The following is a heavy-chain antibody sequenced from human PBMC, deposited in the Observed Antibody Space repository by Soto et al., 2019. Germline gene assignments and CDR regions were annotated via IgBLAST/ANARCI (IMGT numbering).Heavy chain of an antibody. J-gene: IGHJ4*02. CDR2: IRNKDNSYTA. Sequence: EVQLVESGGGLVQPGGSLRLSCAASGFTFSDHHMDWVRQASGKGLEWVGRIRNKDNSYTAEYAASVKGRFTVSRDDSKNSLYLEMYSLKIEYTALYYCVRAGTGFQLDYWGQGTLVTVSS. CDR1: GFTFSDHH. D-gene: IGHD3-9*01. V-gene: IGHV3-72*01. CDR3: VRAGTGFQLDY.